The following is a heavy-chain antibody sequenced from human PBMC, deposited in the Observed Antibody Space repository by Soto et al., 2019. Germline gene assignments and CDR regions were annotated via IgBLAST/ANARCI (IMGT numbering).Heavy chain of an antibody. V-gene: IGHV1-69*06. J-gene: IGHJ4*01. CDR2: IIPIFGTA. Sequence: ASVKVSCKASGGTFSSYAISWVRQVPGQGLEWMGGIIPIFGTANYAQKLQGRGRITINPDTSKNQYSLQLNSVTPEDTAVYFCARGEQYSGRIFDYWGQGTLVTVSS. CDR1: GGTFSSYA. D-gene: IGHD1-26*01. CDR3: ARGEQYSGRIFDY.